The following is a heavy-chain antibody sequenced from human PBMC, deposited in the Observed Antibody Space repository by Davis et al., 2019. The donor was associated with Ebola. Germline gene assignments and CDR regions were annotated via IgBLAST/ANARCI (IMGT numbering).Heavy chain of an antibody. CDR2: LGTSADT. D-gene: IGHD4-17*01. CDR3: ATGVTTFREAGLGF. V-gene: IGHV3-23*01. Sequence: GESLKISCSASGFIFSTYVMSWVRLAPGKGLEWVSTLGTSADTYYADSVKGRFTISRDNSKNTLYLQMNGLRVEDTAIYYCATGVTTFREAGLGFWGQGTLVTVSS. J-gene: IGHJ4*02. CDR1: GFIFSTYV.